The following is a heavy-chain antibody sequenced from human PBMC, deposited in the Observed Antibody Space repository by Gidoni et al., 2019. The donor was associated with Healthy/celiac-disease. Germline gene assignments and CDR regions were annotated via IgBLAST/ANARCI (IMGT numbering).Heavy chain of an antibody. CDR2: IYYSGST. Sequence: QLQLQESGPGLVKPSETLSLTCTVSGGSISSSSYYWGWIRQPPGKGLEWIGSIYYSGSTYYNPSLKSRVTISVDTSKNQCSLKLSSVTAADTAVYYCATVTTQDPYYDFWSGYPQPYYFDYWGQGTLVTVSS. J-gene: IGHJ4*02. V-gene: IGHV4-39*01. CDR3: ATVTTQDPYYDFWSGYPQPYYFDY. D-gene: IGHD3-3*01. CDR1: GGSISSSSYY.